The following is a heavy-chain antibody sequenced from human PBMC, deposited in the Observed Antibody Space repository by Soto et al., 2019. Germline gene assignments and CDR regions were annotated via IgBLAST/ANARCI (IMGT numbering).Heavy chain of an antibody. V-gene: IGHV3-21*04. CDR1: GFTFTRYS. J-gene: IGHJ5*02. D-gene: IGHD3-22*01. Sequence: GGSLRLSCAASGFTFTRYSMNWVRQAPGKGLEWVSSISSTTNYIYYGDSMKGRFTISRDNSKNTLYLQMNSLRAEDTAVYYCALSHYYDSSGYYAYLWGQGTLVTVSS. CDR3: ALSHYYDSSGYYAYL. CDR2: ISSTTNYI.